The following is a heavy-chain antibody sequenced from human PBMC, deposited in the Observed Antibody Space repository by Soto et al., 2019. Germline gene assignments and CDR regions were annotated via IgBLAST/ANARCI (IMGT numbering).Heavy chain of an antibody. Sequence: ASVKVSCKASGYTFTSYDINWVRQATGQGLEWMGWMNPNSGNTGYAQKFQGRVTMTRNTSISTAYMELSSLRSEDTAVYYCARGIYSQLAHYYYYYMDVWGKATTVTVSS. V-gene: IGHV1-8*01. CDR1: GYTFTSYD. CDR2: MNPNSGNT. J-gene: IGHJ6*03. CDR3: ARGIYSQLAHYYYYYMDV. D-gene: IGHD2-21*01.